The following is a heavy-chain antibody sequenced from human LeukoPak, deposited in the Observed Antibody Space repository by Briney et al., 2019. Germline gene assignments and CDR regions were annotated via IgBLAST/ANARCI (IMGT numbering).Heavy chain of an antibody. CDR2: IYHSGST. CDR1: GVSITSGNW. D-gene: IGHD5-12*01. J-gene: IGHJ4*02. CDR3: WHSGYESGLDY. Sequence: SGTLSLTCGVSGVSITSGNWWSWVRQPPGKGLEWIGEIYHSGSTNYNPSLKSRVTISVDKSKNQFSLKLNSVTAADTAVYYCWHSGYESGLDYWGQGTLVTVPS. V-gene: IGHV4-4*02.